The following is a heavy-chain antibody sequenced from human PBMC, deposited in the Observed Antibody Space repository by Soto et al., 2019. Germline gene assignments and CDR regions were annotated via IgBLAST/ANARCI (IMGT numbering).Heavy chain of an antibody. J-gene: IGHJ5*02. CDR2: INHSGSA. CDR1: GGSFSGYY. CDR3: ARAPPNRSDWCDP. Sequence: SETLSLPCAVYGGSFSGYYWSWIRQPPGKGLEWIGEINHSGSANYNPSLKSRVTISVDTSKNQFSLKLSSVTAADTAVYYCARAPPNRSDWCDPWGQGTLVTVS. V-gene: IGHV4-34*01. D-gene: IGHD7-27*01.